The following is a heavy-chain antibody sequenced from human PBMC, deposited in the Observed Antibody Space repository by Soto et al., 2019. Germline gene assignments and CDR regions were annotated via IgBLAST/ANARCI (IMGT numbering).Heavy chain of an antibody. D-gene: IGHD3-10*01. CDR1: GFTFSSYG. CDR2: ISYDGSNK. CDR3: AKDHGQFDYYYYGMDV. J-gene: IGHJ6*02. Sequence: GGSLRLSCAASGFTFSSYGMHWVRQAPGKGLEWVAVISYDGSNKYYADSVKGRFTISRDNSKNTLYLQMNSLRAEDTAVYYCAKDHGQFDYYYYGMDVWGQGTTVTVSS. V-gene: IGHV3-30*18.